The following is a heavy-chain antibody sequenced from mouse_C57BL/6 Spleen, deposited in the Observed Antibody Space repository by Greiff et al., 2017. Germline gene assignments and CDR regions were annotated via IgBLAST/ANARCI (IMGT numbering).Heavy chain of an antibody. D-gene: IGHD2-5*01. CDR1: GYAFSSSW. CDR3: ARDSNCAY. CDR2: IYPGDGDT. V-gene: IGHV1-82*01. Sequence: VQLQQSGPELVKPGASVKISCKASGYAFSSSWMNWVKQRPGKGLEWIGRIYPGDGDTNYNGKFKGKATLTAAKSSSTAYMQLSSLTSEDSAVYFCARDSNCAYWGQGTLVTVSA. J-gene: IGHJ3*01.